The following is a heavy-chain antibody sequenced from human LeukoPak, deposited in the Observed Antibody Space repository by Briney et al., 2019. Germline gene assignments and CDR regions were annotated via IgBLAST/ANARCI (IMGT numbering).Heavy chain of an antibody. J-gene: IGHJ4*02. CDR1: GFTFSNFV. V-gene: IGHV3-23*01. D-gene: IGHD4-17*01. CDR3: VVDQGDYKFDY. Sequence: GGSLRLSCAASGFTFSNFVMAWIRQAPGKGLEWVSAISGNGGSTYNADPMKGRFTISRDSSKNTLYLQMNSLRAEDTAVYYCVVDQGDYKFDYCGQGTLVTVSA. CDR2: ISGNGGST.